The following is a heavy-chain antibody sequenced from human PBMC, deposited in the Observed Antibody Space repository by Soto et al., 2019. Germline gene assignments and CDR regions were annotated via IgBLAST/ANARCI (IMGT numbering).Heavy chain of an antibody. CDR1: GFTISTYG. J-gene: IGHJ5*02. Sequence: QVQLVESGGGVVQPGTSLRLSCAASGFTISTYGMHWVRQAPGKGLEWVAVIWFDGRNQYYADSVKGRFTISRDTSKNTLYLQMNSLRVEDTAVYYCPGAAAEGWFDPWGQGPLVTVSS. CDR2: IWFDGRNQ. D-gene: IGHD6-13*01. CDR3: PGAAAEGWFDP. V-gene: IGHV3-33*01.